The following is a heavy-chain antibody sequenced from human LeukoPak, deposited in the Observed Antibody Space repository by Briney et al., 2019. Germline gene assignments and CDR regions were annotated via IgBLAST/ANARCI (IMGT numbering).Heavy chain of an antibody. D-gene: IGHD3-10*01. CDR2: IYYSGST. CDR3: ARLSLLLWFGELRYKWFDP. Sequence: PSETLSLTCTVSGDSISSSSYYWGWIRQPPGKGLEWIGNIYYSGSTYYNPSLKSRVTISVDTSKNQFSLRLYSVTAADTAVCYCARLSLLLWFGELRYKWFDPWGQGTLVTVSS. V-gene: IGHV4-39*01. J-gene: IGHJ5*02. CDR1: GDSISSSSYY.